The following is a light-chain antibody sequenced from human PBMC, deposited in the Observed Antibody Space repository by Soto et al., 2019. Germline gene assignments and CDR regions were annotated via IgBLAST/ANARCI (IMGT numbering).Light chain of an antibody. Sequence: EIVMTQYPATLSVSPGERATLSCRASQTVSNNLAWYQQKPGQAPRLLFYSSSTRATGVPARFSGSRSGTYFTLTISSLQSEDFAVYYCQQYNSLPLTFGGGTKVETK. V-gene: IGKV3-15*01. CDR1: QTVSNN. CDR2: SSS. CDR3: QQYNSLPLT. J-gene: IGKJ4*01.